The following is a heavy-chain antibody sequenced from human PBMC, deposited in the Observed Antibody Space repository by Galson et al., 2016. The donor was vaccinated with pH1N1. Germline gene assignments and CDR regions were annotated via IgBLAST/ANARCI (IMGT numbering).Heavy chain of an antibody. CDR1: GYSISVGHY. CDR3: ARRGYTYGEDAFDL. CDR2: IYFTGST. V-gene: IGHV4-38-2*02. J-gene: IGHJ3*01. Sequence: SETLSLTCTVSGYSISVGHYWAWIRQSPGKGLEWIGSIYFTGSTYYNPSLNNRVTMSVDTSKRQFSLKLTSVTAADTAVYYCARRGYTYGEDAFDLWGQGTMVTVS. D-gene: IGHD5-18*01.